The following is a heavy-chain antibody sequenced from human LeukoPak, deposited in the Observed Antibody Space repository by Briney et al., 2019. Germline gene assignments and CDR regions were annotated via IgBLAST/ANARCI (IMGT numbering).Heavy chain of an antibody. V-gene: IGHV4-34*01. Sequence: ASETLSLTCAVYGGSFSGYYWSWIRQPPGKGLEWIGEINHSGSTNYNPSLKSRVTISVDTSKNQFSLKLSSVTAADTAVYYCARRITMVRGVLVMRYYYYMDVWGKGTTVTISS. D-gene: IGHD3-10*01. CDR1: GGSFSGYY. J-gene: IGHJ6*03. CDR2: INHSGST. CDR3: ARRITMVRGVLVMRYYYYMDV.